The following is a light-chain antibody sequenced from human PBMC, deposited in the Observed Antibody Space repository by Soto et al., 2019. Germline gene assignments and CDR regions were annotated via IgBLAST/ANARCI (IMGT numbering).Light chain of an antibody. CDR3: SSYTSSSTLHYV. Sequence: SVLPQPASVSVSPGQSITISCTGTSSDVGGYNYVSWYQQHPGKAPKLMIYDVSNRPPGVSNRFSGSKSGDTASLTISGLQAEDEVDYYCSSYTSSSTLHYVFGTGTKVTVL. CDR2: DVS. CDR1: SSDVGGYNY. V-gene: IGLV2-14*01. J-gene: IGLJ1*01.